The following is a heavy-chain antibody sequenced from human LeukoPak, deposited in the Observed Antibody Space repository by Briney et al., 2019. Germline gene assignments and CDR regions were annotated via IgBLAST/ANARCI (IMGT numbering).Heavy chain of an antibody. V-gene: IGHV1-2*02. CDR3: ARNVPTSGYHFGQ. J-gene: IGHJ4*02. CDR1: GYTFTDYY. D-gene: IGHD5-12*01. Sequence: ASVKVSCKASGYTFTDYYRHWVRQAPGQGLEWMGWINPDSGGTDFAQKFQGRVTMTRDTSISTAYMELSRLRSDDTAVYYCARNVPTSGYHFGQWGRATLVTVSS. CDR2: INPDSGGT.